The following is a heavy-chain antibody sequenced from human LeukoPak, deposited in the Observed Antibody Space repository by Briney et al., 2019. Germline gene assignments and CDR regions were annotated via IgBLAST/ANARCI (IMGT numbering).Heavy chain of an antibody. Sequence: PSETLSLTCAVYGGSFSGYYWSWIRQPPGKGLEWIGEINHSGSTNYNPSLKSRVTISVDTSKNQFSLKLSSMTAADTAVYYCARGQFWSGNYYYYYMDVWGKGTTVTVSS. V-gene: IGHV4-34*01. CDR2: INHSGST. D-gene: IGHD1-14*01. J-gene: IGHJ6*03. CDR1: GGSFSGYY. CDR3: ARGQFWSGNYYYYYMDV.